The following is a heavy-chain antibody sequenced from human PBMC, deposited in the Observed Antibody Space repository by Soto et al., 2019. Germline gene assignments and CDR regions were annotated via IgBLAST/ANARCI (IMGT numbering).Heavy chain of an antibody. Sequence: QVQLVESGGGVVQPGRSLRLSCAASGFTFSSYGMHWVRQAPGKGLEWVAVIWYDGTNKYYADSVKGRFTISRDNSKTTVYLQMNSLRAEDTAVYYCVRGQGRSGWPLWGQGTLVTVSS. V-gene: IGHV3-33*01. CDR1: GFTFSSYG. CDR2: IWYDGTNK. CDR3: VRGQGRSGWPL. J-gene: IGHJ4*02. D-gene: IGHD6-19*01.